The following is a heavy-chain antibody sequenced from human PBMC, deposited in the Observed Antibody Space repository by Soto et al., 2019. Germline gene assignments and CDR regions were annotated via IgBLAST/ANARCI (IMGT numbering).Heavy chain of an antibody. CDR1: GFTFTTNA. D-gene: IGHD3-10*01. J-gene: IGHJ4*02. Sequence: EVQLLESGGGLVQPGGSLRLSCAASGFTFTTNAMSWVRQAPGKGLEWVSAISGSGGSTYYVDSVKGRFTISRDNSKNTLYLQMNSLRPEDTAVYYCAKSLRGIIIDFDYWGQGTQVTVSS. CDR3: AKSLRGIIIDFDY. CDR2: ISGSGGST. V-gene: IGHV3-23*01.